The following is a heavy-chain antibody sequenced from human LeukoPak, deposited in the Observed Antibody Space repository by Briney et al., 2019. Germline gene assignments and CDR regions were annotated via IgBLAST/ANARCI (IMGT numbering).Heavy chain of an antibody. V-gene: IGHV3-7*03. Sequence: GGSLRLSCAASGFTFTSYSMSWVRQVPGRGPEWVANVNRDGSETYYLDSVKGRFTISKDNAKNSLYLQMNSLRAEDTALYHCARNNGMDVWGQGTTVIVSS. CDR2: VNRDGSET. CDR1: GFTFTSYS. CDR3: ARNNGMDV. J-gene: IGHJ6*02.